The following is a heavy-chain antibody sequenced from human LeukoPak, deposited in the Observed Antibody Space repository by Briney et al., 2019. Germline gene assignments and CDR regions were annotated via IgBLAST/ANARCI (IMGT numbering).Heavy chain of an antibody. CDR2: IKQDGSEK. J-gene: IGHJ4*02. Sequence: GRSLRLSCTASGFTFSSYWMSWVRQAPGKGLEWVANIKQDGSEKYYVDSVKGRFTISRDNAKNSLYLQMNSLRAEDTAVYYCARFRSSGYVLDYWGQGTLVTVSS. V-gene: IGHV3-7*01. CDR1: GFTFSSYW. D-gene: IGHD3-22*01. CDR3: ARFRSSGYVLDY.